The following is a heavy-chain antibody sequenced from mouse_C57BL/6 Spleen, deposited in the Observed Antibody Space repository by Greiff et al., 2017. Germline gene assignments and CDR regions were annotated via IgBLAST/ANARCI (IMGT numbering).Heavy chain of an antibody. J-gene: IGHJ1*03. CDR2: IDPEDGET. D-gene: IGHD1-1*01. CDR1: GFNIKDSY. CDR3: AKDYYGSSYPYWYFDG. Sequence: EVQLQQSGAELVKPGASVKLSCTASGFNIKDSYMHWVKQRPEQGLEWIGRIDPEDGETKYAPKFQGKATITADTSSNTAYLQLSSLTSEDTAVYYCAKDYYGSSYPYWYFDGWGTGTTVTVSS. V-gene: IGHV14-2*01.